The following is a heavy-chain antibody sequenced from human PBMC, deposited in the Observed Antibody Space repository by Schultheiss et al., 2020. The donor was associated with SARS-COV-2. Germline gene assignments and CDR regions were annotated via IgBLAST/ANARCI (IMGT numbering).Heavy chain of an antibody. CDR3: ARERYSGYVSDY. V-gene: IGHV1-2*02. Sequence: ASVKVSCKASGYTFTGYYMHWVRQAPGQGLEWMGWIIPILGIANYAQKFQGRVTMTTDTSTSTAYMELRSLRSDDTAVYYCARERYSGYVSDYWGQGTLVTVSS. D-gene: IGHD5-12*01. J-gene: IGHJ4*02. CDR2: IIPILGIA. CDR1: GYTFTGYY.